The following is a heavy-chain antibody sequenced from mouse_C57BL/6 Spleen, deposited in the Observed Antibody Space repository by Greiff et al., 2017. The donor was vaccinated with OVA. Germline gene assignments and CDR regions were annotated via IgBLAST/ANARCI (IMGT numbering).Heavy chain of an antibody. CDR2: ISYDGSN. V-gene: IGHV3-6*01. CDR3: ASDGLYAMDY. J-gene: IGHJ4*01. Sequence: EVQLQESGPGLVKPSQSLSLTCSVTGYSITSGYYWNWIRQFPGNKLEWMGYISYDGSNNYNPSLKNRISITRDTSKNQFFLKLNSVTTEDTATYYCASDGLYAMDYWGQGTSVTVSS. CDR1: GYSITSGYY.